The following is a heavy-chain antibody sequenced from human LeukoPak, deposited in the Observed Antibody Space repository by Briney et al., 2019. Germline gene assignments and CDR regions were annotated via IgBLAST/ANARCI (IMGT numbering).Heavy chain of an antibody. J-gene: IGHJ3*02. CDR2: IRYDGSNK. V-gene: IGHV3-30*02. D-gene: IGHD4-17*01. CDR1: GFTFSSYG. CDR3: AKEDGDYGPLDI. Sequence: GGSLRLSCAASGFTFSSYGMHWVRQAPGKGLEWVAFIRYDGSNKYYADSVKGRFTLSRDNSKNTLYLQMNSLRAEDTAVYYCAKEDGDYGPLDIWGQGTMVTVSS.